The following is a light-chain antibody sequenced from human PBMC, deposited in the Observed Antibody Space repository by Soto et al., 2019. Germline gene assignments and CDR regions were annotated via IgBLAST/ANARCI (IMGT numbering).Light chain of an antibody. CDR2: TNN. Sequence: QSVLTQPPSTSGTPGQRVTISCSGSTSNIGSNAVNWYLQLPGTAPKLLIHTNNQRPSGVPDRFSGSKSGTSASLAIGGLQSEDEADYYCAAWDDSLNGVVFGGGTKLTGL. CDR3: AAWDDSLNGVV. CDR1: TSNIGSNA. V-gene: IGLV1-44*01. J-gene: IGLJ2*01.